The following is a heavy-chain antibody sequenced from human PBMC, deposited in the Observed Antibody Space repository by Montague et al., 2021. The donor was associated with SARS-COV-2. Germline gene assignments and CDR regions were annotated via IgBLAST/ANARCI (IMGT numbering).Heavy chain of an antibody. V-gene: IGHV3-33*01. D-gene: IGHD6-13*01. CDR3: ARVGRQQLVRLSGMDV. Sequence: SLRVSCAASGFSFEYYGMHWVRQAPGKGLEWVAFIRHDESEIHYADSVRGRFTVSRDNAKNTAYLEMNSVTAADTAVYYCARVGRQQLVRLSGMDVWGQGTTVTVSS. CDR2: IRHDESEI. J-gene: IGHJ6*02. CDR1: GFSFEYYG.